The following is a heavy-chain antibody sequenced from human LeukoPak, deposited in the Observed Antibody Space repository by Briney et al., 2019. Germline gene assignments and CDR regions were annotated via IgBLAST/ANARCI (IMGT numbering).Heavy chain of an antibody. CDR1: GGSISSGSYY. D-gene: IGHD5-12*01. Sequence: PSETLSLTCTVSGGSISSGSYYWSWIRQPAGKGLEWIGRIYTSGSTNYSPSLKSRVTMSVDTSKKQFSLKLSSVTAADTAVYYCARATTNFDYWGQGSLVTVSS. V-gene: IGHV4-61*02. J-gene: IGHJ4*02. CDR3: ARATTNFDY. CDR2: IYTSGST.